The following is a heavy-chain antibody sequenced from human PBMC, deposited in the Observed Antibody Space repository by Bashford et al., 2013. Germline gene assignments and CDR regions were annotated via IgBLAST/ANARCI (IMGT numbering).Heavy chain of an antibody. Sequence: SETLSLTCTVSGGSISSGGYYWSWIRQHPGKGLEWIGYIYYSGSTYYNPSLKSRVTISVDTSKNQFSLKLSSVTPEDTAVYYCARSRGYSYGPWYFDLWGRGTLVTVSS. J-gene: IGHJ2*01. D-gene: IGHD5-18*01. CDR1: GGSISSGGYY. V-gene: IGHV4-31*03. CDR2: IYYSGST. CDR3: ARSRGYSYGPWYFDL.